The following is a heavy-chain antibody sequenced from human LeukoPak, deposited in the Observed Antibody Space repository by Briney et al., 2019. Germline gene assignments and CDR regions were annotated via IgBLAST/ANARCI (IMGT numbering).Heavy chain of an antibody. CDR3: ARARWGAVAGSYWFDP. CDR2: IYYSGST. D-gene: IGHD6-19*01. Sequence: SETLSLTCTVSGGSISSYYWSWIRQPPGKGLEWIGYIYYSGSTNYNPSLKSRVTISVDTSKNQFSLKLGSVTAADTAVYYCARARWGAVAGSYWFDPWGQGTLVTVSS. CDR1: GGSISSYY. V-gene: IGHV4-59*01. J-gene: IGHJ5*02.